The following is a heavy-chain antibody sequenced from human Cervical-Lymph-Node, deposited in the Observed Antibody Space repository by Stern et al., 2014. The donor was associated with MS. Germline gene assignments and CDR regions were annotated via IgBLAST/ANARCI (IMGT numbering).Heavy chain of an antibody. CDR1: GDSIISDY. V-gene: IGHV4-59*01. CDR3: ARSRDGDNSVTWFDP. D-gene: IGHD5-24*01. J-gene: IGHJ5*02. Sequence: QLQLQESGPGLVKPSETLSLGCSVSGDSIISDYWNWIRQPPGKGLEWIGNISYSGSTHYNPSLKSRVTISVDTSKNQFSLKLTSVTAADTAVYYCARSRDGDNSVTWFDPWGQGILVTVSS. CDR2: ISYSGST.